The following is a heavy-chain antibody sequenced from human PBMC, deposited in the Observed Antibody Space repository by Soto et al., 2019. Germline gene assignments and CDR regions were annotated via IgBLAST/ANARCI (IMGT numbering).Heavy chain of an antibody. J-gene: IGHJ4*02. D-gene: IGHD2-15*01. CDR3: ARVRCSGGSCYGLDY. CDR2: IRFDGTDE. CDR1: KSIFTGYG. Sequence: GGSLRLSCAASKSIFTGYGMHWVRQTPGKGLEWVAVIRFDGTDEHYADSVKGRFTISRDNAKNMLYLQMNSLRAEDTALYFCARVRCSGGSCYGLDYWGQGTLVTVSS. V-gene: IGHV3-33*01.